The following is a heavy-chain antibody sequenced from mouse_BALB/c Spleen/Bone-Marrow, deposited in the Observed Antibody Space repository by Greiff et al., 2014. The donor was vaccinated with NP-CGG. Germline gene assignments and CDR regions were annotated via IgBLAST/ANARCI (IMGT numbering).Heavy chain of an antibody. CDR3: ARFFYDYDGPWFAY. CDR1: GYTFTSYT. CDR2: INPSSGYT. D-gene: IGHD2-4*01. J-gene: IGHJ3*01. Sequence: QVQLKESGAELARPGASVKMSCKASGYTFTSYTMHWVKQRPGQGLAWIGYINPSSGYTNYNQKFKDKATLTADKSSSTAYMQLSSQTSEDSAVYYCARFFYDYDGPWFAYWGQGTLVTVSA. V-gene: IGHV1-4*01.